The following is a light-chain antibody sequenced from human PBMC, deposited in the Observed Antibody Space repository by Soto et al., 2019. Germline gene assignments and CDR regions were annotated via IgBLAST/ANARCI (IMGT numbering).Light chain of an antibody. Sequence: QSVLTQPPSVSAAPGQKVTISCSGRSSNIGNNYVSWYQQLPGTAPKLLIYDNNERPSGIPDRFSGSKSGTSATLGITGLQTGDEADYYCGTWDSSLSAVLFGGGTKVTVL. V-gene: IGLV1-51*01. CDR3: GTWDSSLSAVL. CDR1: SSNIGNNY. CDR2: DNN. J-gene: IGLJ2*01.